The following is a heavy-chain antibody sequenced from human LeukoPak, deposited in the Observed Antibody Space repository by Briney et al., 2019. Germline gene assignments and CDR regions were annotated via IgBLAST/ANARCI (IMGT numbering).Heavy chain of an antibody. CDR1: GFTFDDYA. CDR3: AKAPGAYYYDSSGYIGY. V-gene: IGHV3-9*01. Sequence: GRSLRLSCAASGFTFDDYAMHWVRQAPGKGLEWVSGISWNSRSIGYADSVKGRFTISRDNAKNSLYLQMNSLRAEDTALYYCAKAPGAYYYDSSGYIGYWGQGTLVTVSS. D-gene: IGHD3-22*01. J-gene: IGHJ4*02. CDR2: ISWNSRSI.